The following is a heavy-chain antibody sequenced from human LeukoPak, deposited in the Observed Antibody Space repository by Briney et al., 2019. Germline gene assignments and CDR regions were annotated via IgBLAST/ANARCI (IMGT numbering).Heavy chain of an antibody. CDR3: AKLDPRGNENNLDAFDM. Sequence: GGSLRLSCAASGFIFSSYVMGWVRQAPGKGLEWVSGMSGSHSTTYYTDSVKGRFTISRDNSKNTLYLQMNSLTAEDTAVYYCAKLDPRGNENNLDAFDMWGQGKMVTVSS. CDR1: GFIFSSYV. V-gene: IGHV3-23*01. J-gene: IGHJ3*02. CDR2: MSGSHSTT. D-gene: IGHD3-10*01.